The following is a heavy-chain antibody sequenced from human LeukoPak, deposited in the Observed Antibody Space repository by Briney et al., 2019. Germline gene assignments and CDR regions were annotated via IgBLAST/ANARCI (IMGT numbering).Heavy chain of an antibody. CDR3: ARDRYGSTWPDAFDM. D-gene: IGHD6-13*01. CDR1: GGSISSGNYY. CDR2: IYYGGTT. V-gene: IGHV4-61*02. J-gene: IGHJ3*02. Sequence: SQTLSLTCTVSGGSISSGNYYWSWIRQPAGKGLEWIGRIYYGGTTNYNPSLQSRFTMSVDTSKNQLSLKLSSVTAADTAVYYCARDRYGSTWPDAFDMWGQGTMVTVSS.